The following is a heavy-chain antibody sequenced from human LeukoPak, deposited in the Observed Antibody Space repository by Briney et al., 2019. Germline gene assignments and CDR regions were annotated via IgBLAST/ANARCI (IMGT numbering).Heavy chain of an antibody. CDR3: AREESGGYFDY. J-gene: IGHJ4*02. V-gene: IGHV1-46*01. D-gene: IGHD2-8*02. Sequence: GASVKVSCKASGFTFTNYYMHWVRQAPGQGLEWMGLINPSGSSTNYAQKFRGRVTMTRDTSTTTVYMELSSLRSEDTAVYYCAREESGGYFDYGGQGTLVTDSS. CDR2: INPSGSST. CDR1: GFTFTNYY.